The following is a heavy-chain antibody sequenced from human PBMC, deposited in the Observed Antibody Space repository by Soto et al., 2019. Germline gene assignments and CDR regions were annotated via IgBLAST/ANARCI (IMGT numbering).Heavy chain of an antibody. D-gene: IGHD2-2*01. CDR1: GGTFSSYA. V-gene: IGHV1-69*12. Sequence: QVQLVQSGAEVKKPGSSVKVSCKASGGTFSSYAISWVRQAPGQGLEWMGGIIPIFGTANYAQKFQGRVTITADESTXXAXMXRSGLRSEDTAVYYCARGRIVLVPAAGVDYYYGMDVWGQGTTVTVSS. CDR3: ARGRIVLVPAAGVDYYYGMDV. J-gene: IGHJ6*02. CDR2: IIPIFGTA.